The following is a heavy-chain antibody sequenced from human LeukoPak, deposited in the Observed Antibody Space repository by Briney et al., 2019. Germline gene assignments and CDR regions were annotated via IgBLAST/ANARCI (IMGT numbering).Heavy chain of an antibody. Sequence: SETLSLTCTVSGGSISSYYRSWIRQPAGKGLEWIGRIYTSGSTNYNPSLKSRVTMSVDTSKNQFSLKLSSVTAADTAVYYCARDAPTGFYDSSGYKAFDIWGQGTMVTVSS. CDR2: IYTSGST. CDR3: ARDAPTGFYDSSGYKAFDI. V-gene: IGHV4-4*07. D-gene: IGHD3-22*01. J-gene: IGHJ3*02. CDR1: GGSISSYY.